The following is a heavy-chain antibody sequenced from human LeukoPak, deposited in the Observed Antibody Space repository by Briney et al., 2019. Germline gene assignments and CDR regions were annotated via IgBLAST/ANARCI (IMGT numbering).Heavy chain of an antibody. J-gene: IGHJ4*02. CDR2: MNPNSGNT. V-gene: IGHV1-8*01. D-gene: IGHD3-10*01. Sequence: ASVKVSCKASGYTFTSYDINWVRQATGQGLEWMGWMNPNSGNTGYAQKFQGRVTMTRSTSISTAYMELSSLRSEDTAVYYCATAGYGSGSYYYWGQGTLVTVSS. CDR1: GYTFTSYD. CDR3: ATAGYGSGSYYY.